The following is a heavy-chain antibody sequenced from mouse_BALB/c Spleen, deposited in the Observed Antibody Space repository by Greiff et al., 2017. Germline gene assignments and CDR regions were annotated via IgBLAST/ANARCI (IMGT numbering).Heavy chain of an antibody. CDR1: GYTFTNYG. D-gene: IGHD1-1*01. V-gene: IGHV9-3-1*01. CDR2: INTYTGEP. CDR3: AREGYYGDYYAMDY. J-gene: IGHJ4*01. Sequence: VHLVESGPELKKPGETVKISCKASGYTFTNYGMNWVKQAPGKGLKWMGWINTYTGEPTYADDFKGRFAFSLETSASTAYLQINNLKNEDTATYFYAREGYYGDYYAMDYWGQGTSVTVSS.